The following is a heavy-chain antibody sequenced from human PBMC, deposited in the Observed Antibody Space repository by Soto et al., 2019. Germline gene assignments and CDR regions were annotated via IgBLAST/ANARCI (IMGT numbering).Heavy chain of an antibody. CDR2: IKSKTDGGTT. V-gene: IGHV3-15*01. CDR1: GFTFSNDW. D-gene: IGHD3-16*01. Sequence: GGSLRLSGAASGFTFSNDWMSWVRQAPGKGLAWVFRIKSKTDGGTTDYAAPVKCRFTSSRDESKNTLYLQMNSLKTEDTAVYYCTTDFPFMITSGEVHAXWGQGPLVTVS. J-gene: IGHJ4*02. CDR3: TTDFPFMITSGEVHAX.